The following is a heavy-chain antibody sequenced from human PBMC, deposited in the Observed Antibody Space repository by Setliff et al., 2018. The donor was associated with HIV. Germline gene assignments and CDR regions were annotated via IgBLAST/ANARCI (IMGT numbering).Heavy chain of an antibody. Sequence: PGGSLRLSCAASGFTFSSYTMNWVRQAPGKGLEWVSSISSSSIYIHYADSVKGRFTISRDNSKNSVYLQMDNLGAEDTAVYYCAQVSFGGAYFRWGQGTLVTVSS. CDR1: GFTFSSYT. CDR3: AQVSFGGAYFR. D-gene: IGHD3-10*01. V-gene: IGHV3-21*06. CDR2: ISSSSIYI. J-gene: IGHJ4*02.